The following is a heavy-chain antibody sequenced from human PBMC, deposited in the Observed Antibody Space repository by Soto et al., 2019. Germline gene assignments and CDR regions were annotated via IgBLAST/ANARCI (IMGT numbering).Heavy chain of an antibody. CDR2: ISANNGNT. J-gene: IGHJ4*02. V-gene: IGHV1-18*01. Sequence: QVQLVQSGAEVKKPGASAKVSCKASGYTFTSYGISWVRQAPGQGLEWMGWISANNGNTNYAQKLQGRXTXTXXTSTSTAYMELRSLRSDDPAVYYCARDRGSYALDYWGQGTLVTVSS. D-gene: IGHD1-26*01. CDR1: GYTFTSYG. CDR3: ARDRGSYALDY.